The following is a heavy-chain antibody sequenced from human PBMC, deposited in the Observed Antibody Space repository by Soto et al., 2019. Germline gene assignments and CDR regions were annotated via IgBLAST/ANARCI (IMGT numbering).Heavy chain of an antibody. CDR3: ARHLVPDDSSGYYYVWGVYYYYGMDV. D-gene: IGHD3-22*01. V-gene: IGHV4-39*01. Sequence: SETLSLTCTVCGGSISSSSYYWGWIRQPPGKGLEWIGSIYYSGSTYYNPSLKSRVTISVDTSKNQFSLKLSSVTAADTAVYYCARHLVPDDSSGYYYVWGVYYYYGMDVWGQGTTVTVSS. CDR2: IYYSGST. CDR1: GGSISSSSYY. J-gene: IGHJ6*02.